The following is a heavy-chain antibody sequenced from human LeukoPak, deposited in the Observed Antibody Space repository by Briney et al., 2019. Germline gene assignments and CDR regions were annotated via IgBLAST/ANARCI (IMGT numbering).Heavy chain of an antibody. Sequence: ASVNVSCKSSGYTFTRYYMHWVRQPPGQGLEWMGIINPSGGSTSYAQKFQGRVTMTRDTSTSKVYMELSSLRSEDTAVYYWASTSEFYDSSGFDYWGQGTLVTVSS. CDR2: INPSGGST. J-gene: IGHJ4*02. CDR3: ASTSEFYDSSGFDY. D-gene: IGHD3-22*01. V-gene: IGHV1-46*01. CDR1: GYTFTRYY.